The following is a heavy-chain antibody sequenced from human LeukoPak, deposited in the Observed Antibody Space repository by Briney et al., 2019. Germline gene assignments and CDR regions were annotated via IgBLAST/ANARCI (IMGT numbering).Heavy chain of an antibody. V-gene: IGHV3-30*02. J-gene: IGHJ3*02. Sequence: PGGSLRLSCAASGFTFSSYGMHWVRQAPGKGLEWVTFIRYDGSNKYYADSVKGRFTISRDNSKNTLYLQMNSLRAEDTAVYYCAKAKNYYESSGYRRDAFDIWGQGTMVTVSS. CDR2: IRYDGSNK. CDR1: GFTFSSYG. D-gene: IGHD3-22*01. CDR3: AKAKNYYESSGYRRDAFDI.